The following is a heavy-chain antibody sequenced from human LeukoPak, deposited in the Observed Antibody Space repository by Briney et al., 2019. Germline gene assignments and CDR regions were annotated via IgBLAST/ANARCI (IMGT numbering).Heavy chain of an antibody. CDR3: AKESQITMIVVVIDSFDY. J-gene: IGHJ4*02. V-gene: IGHV3-23*01. Sequence: GGSLRLSCAASGFTFSSYAMSWVRQAPGKGLEWVSAISGSGGSTYYADSVKGRFTISRANSKNTLYLQMNSLRVEDTAVYYCAKESQITMIVVVIDSFDYWGQGTLVTVSS. D-gene: IGHD3-22*01. CDR1: GFTFSSYA. CDR2: ISGSGGST.